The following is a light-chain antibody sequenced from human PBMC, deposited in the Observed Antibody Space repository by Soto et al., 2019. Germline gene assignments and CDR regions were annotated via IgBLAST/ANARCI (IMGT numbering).Light chain of an antibody. Sequence: QSVLTQPPSVSAAPGQKVTISCSGSSSNIGNNYVSWYQHLPGTAPKLLIYDNDKRPSGIPDRFSGSKSGTSATLGITGLQTGDDADYYCGTWDGSLSGWWFGGGTKVTVL. CDR2: DND. V-gene: IGLV1-51*01. CDR1: SSNIGNNY. CDR3: GTWDGSLSGWW. J-gene: IGLJ3*02.